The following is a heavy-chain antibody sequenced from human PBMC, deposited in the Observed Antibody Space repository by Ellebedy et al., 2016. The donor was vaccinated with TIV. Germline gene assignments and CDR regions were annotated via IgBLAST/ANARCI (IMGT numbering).Heavy chain of an antibody. CDR1: GGSFSDYS. V-gene: IGHV4-34*01. CDR3: ASGAERPYNY. D-gene: IGHD4-11*01. J-gene: IGHJ4*02. Sequence: SETLSLTXAVYGGSFSDYSWNWIRQSPGKGLEWIGEINRSGSTNYNPSLKSRVTMSLDTSKNQFSLKLSSVTAADTAVYYCASGAERPYNYWGQGALVTVSS. CDR2: INRSGST.